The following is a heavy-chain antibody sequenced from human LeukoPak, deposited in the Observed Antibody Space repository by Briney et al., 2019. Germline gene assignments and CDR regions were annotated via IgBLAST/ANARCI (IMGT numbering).Heavy chain of an antibody. V-gene: IGHV4-59*13. CDR2: IYYSGST. CDR3: ARIGHEDYYFDY. Sequence: SETLSLTCTVSGGSISSYYWSWIRQPPEKGLEWIGYIYYSGSTNYNPSLRSRVTISLDTSKNQFSLKLSSVTAADTAVYYCARIGHEDYYFDYWGQGTLVTVSS. CDR1: GGSISSYY. J-gene: IGHJ4*02.